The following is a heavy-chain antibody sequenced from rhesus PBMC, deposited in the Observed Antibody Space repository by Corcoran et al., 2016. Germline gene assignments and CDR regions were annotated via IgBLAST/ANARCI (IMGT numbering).Heavy chain of an antibody. D-gene: IGHD6S26*01. V-gene: IGHV4-127*01. CDR3: ARDAAASGLDFDY. CDR1: GFSISSCYA. Sequence: VQLQESGPGLVTPSETLSLTCAVSGFSISSCYAWGWIRQPPGKGLEWIGKIYVGTGNIVYTPFLKSRVTVSKDTSKDQFSLQLTSWTTSDTAVYYCARDAAASGLDFDYWGQGVLVTVSS. J-gene: IGHJ4*01. CDR2: IYVGTGNI.